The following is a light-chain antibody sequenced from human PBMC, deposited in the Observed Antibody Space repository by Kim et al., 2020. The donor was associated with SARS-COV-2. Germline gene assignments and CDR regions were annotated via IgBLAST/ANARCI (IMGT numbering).Light chain of an antibody. J-gene: IGKJ4*01. CDR3: QQGDSFPLT. Sequence: ASVGDKITITCQASRDVAEWLAWYQQKPGKAPKVLIYSASSLQSGVPSRFSGSGSGTYFTLTISSLQPEDVATYYCQQGDSFPLTFGGGTKVDIK. CDR2: SAS. V-gene: IGKV1D-12*01. CDR1: RDVAEW.